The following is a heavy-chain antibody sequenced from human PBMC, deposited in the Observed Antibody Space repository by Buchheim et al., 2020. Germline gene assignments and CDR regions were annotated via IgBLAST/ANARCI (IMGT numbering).Heavy chain of an antibody. CDR1: GGSFSGYY. Sequence: QVQLQQWGAGLLKPSETLSLTCAVSGGSFSGYYWSWIRQPPGKGLEWMGEINHSGSTNYNPSLKSRVTIYVDTYTNHISLKLSSVTAADTAVYYCARSRPSSSGSYYYYYGMDVWGQGTT. CDR2: INHSGST. V-gene: IGHV4-34*01. D-gene: IGHD6-13*01. J-gene: IGHJ6*02. CDR3: ARSRPSSSGSYYYYYGMDV.